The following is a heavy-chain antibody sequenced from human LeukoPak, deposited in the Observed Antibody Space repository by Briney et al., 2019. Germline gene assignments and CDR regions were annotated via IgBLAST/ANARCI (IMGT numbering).Heavy chain of an antibody. CDR3: ARDNSQGDMAWWFDP. J-gene: IGHJ5*02. CDR2: INPSGDNT. Sequence: GASVKVSCKASGYTFTNNYIHWVRQAPGQGLEWMGIINPSGDNTWYAQKFQGRVTMTRDMATSTDYMEVSSLKSEDTAVYYCARDNSQGDMAWWFDPWGQGTLVTVSS. CDR1: GYTFTNNY. D-gene: IGHD5-24*01. V-gene: IGHV1-46*01.